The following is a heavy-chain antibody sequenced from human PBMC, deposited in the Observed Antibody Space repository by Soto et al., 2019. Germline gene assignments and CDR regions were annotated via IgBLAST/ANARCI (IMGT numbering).Heavy chain of an antibody. CDR2: INYSGST. J-gene: IGHJ4*02. V-gene: IGHV4-34*01. D-gene: IGHD3-10*01. CDR1: GRSLSGYN. CDR3: ARDYGSGTYIN. Sequence: TLSLTCAVYGRSLSGYNWGWIRRSPGKGLVWIGEINYSGSTNYSPSLKSRVTVSVDTSRNQFSLKLSSVTAADTAIYYCARDYGSGTYINWGPGTLVTVSS.